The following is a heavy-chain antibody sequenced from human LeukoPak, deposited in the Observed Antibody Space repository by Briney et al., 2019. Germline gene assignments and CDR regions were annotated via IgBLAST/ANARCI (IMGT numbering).Heavy chain of an antibody. CDR1: GFTFSDFY. J-gene: IGHJ4*02. CDR2: ISSSGATL. D-gene: IGHD1-26*01. Sequence: GGSLRLSCAASGFTFSDFYMSWIRQAPGKGLEWVSHISSSGATLYYADSVRGRFTISRDNAKNSLYLQVNTLRAADTALYYCARRGVPNDYWGQGTLVTVSS. CDR3: ARRGVPNDY. V-gene: IGHV3-11*01.